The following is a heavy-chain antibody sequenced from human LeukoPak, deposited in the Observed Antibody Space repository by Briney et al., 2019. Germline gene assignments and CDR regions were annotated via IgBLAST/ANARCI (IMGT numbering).Heavy chain of an antibody. Sequence: GGSLRLSCAASGFTFSSYAMSWVRQTPGKGLEWVSAISGSGGSRHYTDSVKGRFTISRDNSKDTLYLQMDSLRAEDTAVYYCAKAARSYYDAFDIWGQGTMVTVSS. V-gene: IGHV3-23*01. D-gene: IGHD1-26*01. CDR1: GFTFSSYA. CDR3: AKAARSYYDAFDI. CDR2: ISGSGGSR. J-gene: IGHJ3*02.